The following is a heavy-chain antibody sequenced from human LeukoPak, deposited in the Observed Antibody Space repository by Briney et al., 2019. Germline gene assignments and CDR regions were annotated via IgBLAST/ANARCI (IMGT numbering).Heavy chain of an antibody. CDR2: IYYSGST. V-gene: IGHV4-59*12. D-gene: IGHD3-22*01. CDR1: GGSISSYY. Sequence: PSETLSLTCTVSGGSISSYYWSWIRQPPGKGLEWIGYIYYSGSTNYNPSLKSRVTMSVDTSKNQFSLKLSPVTAADTAVYYCARARRMGYYYDSSGYYYFFDYWGQGTLVTVSS. CDR3: ARARRMGYYYDSSGYYYFFDY. J-gene: IGHJ4*02.